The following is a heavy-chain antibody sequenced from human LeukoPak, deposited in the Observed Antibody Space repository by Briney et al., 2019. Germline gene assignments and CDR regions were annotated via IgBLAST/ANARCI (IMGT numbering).Heavy chain of an antibody. D-gene: IGHD3-3*01. CDR3: ARDRGGGVGTIDS. V-gene: IGHV1-2*06. CDR1: GYTFIVYW. Sequence: ASVKVSCKASGYTFIVYWIHWVRQAHGQGLEWMGRININSGGINYAQKFQGRVTMTRATSISTAYMELSRLRFDDTAVYYCARDRGGGVGTIDSWGQGTLVPVSS. CDR2: ININSGGI. J-gene: IGHJ4*02.